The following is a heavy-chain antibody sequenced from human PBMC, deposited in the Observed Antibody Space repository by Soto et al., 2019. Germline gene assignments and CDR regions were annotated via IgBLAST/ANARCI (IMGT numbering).Heavy chain of an antibody. CDR2: IHYSGST. CDR3: ARPPTVTRYYYYRDF. CDR1: GGSISSYY. Sequence: SETLSLTCTVSGGSISSYYWSWIRQPPGKGLDYIGYIHYSGSTNYNPSLKSRVTISLDTSKNQFSLKLSSVTAADTAVYYCARPPTVTRYYYYRDFGGKGPRFTAPS. D-gene: IGHD4-17*01. V-gene: IGHV4-59*08. J-gene: IGHJ6*03.